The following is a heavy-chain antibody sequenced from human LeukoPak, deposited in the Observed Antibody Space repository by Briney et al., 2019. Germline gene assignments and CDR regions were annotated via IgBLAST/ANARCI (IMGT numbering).Heavy chain of an antibody. Sequence: SWVRQSPGKGLEWVSGISGTSGTTYYADSVKGRFTISRDNSKNTLYLQMNSLRSGDTAVYYCAKESEAIAAAGTLDSWGQGTLVTVSS. V-gene: IGHV3-23*01. J-gene: IGHJ4*02. CDR3: AKESEAIAAAGTLDS. D-gene: IGHD6-13*01. CDR2: ISGTSGTT.